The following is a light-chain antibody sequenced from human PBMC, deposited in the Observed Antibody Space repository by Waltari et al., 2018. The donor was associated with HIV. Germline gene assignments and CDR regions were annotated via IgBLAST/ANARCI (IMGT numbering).Light chain of an antibody. CDR2: DVS. CDR3: CSYAGSYTLV. Sequence: QSALTHPRSVSGSPGQPVTISCPGTSSDVGTYNYVSWYQQHPGKAPKLMISDVSKRPSGVPDRFSGSKSGNTASLTISGLQAEDEADYSCCSYAGSYTLVFGGGTKLTVL. CDR1: SSDVGTYNY. V-gene: IGLV2-11*01. J-gene: IGLJ2*01.